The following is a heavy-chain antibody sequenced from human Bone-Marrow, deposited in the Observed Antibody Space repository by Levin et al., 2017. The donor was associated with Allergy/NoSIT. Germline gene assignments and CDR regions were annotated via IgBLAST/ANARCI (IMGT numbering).Heavy chain of an antibody. J-gene: IGHJ6*02. D-gene: IGHD1-26*01. Sequence: PGGSLRLSCAASGFTFQNYGMHWVRQAPGRGLEWVAVISYGESAQYYADSVQGRFIISRDLSTNTLFLQMNSLRPDDTAIYYCAKPRVAWEVIHYGGLDLWGQGTTVAVSS. CDR1: GFTFQNYG. CDR2: ISYGESAQ. V-gene: IGHV3-30*18. CDR3: AKPRVAWEVIHYGGLDL.